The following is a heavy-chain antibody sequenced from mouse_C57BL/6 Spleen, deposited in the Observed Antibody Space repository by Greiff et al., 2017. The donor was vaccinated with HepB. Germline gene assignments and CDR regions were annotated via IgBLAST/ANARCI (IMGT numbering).Heavy chain of an antibody. CDR3: ARSGYYYAMDY. CDR2: IYPGDGDT. Sequence: QVQLKESGPELVKPGASVKISCKASGYAFSSSWMNWVKQRPGKGLEWIGRIYPGDGDTKYNGKFKGKATLTADKSSSTAYMQLSSLTSEDSAVYFCARSGYYYAMDYWGQGTSVTVSS. CDR1: GYAFSSSW. V-gene: IGHV1-82*01. J-gene: IGHJ4*01. D-gene: IGHD3-2*02.